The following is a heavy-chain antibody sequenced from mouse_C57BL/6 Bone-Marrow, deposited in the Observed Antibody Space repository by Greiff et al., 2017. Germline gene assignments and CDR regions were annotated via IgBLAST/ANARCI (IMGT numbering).Heavy chain of an antibody. CDR3: ARRGYYGSRIDY. CDR1: GYTFTSYW. V-gene: IGHV1-59*01. CDR2: IDPSDSYT. Sequence: QVQLKQPGAELVRPGTSVKLSCKASGYTFTSYWMHWVKQRPGQGLEWIGVIDPSDSYTNYNQKFKGKATLTVDTSSSTAYMQLSSLTSEDSAVYYCARRGYYGSRIDYWGQGTTRTVSS. D-gene: IGHD1-1*01. J-gene: IGHJ2*01.